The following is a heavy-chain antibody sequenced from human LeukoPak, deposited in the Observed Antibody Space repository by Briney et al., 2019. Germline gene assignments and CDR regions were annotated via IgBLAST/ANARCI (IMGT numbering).Heavy chain of an antibody. CDR2: IYTSGST. J-gene: IGHJ6*03. CDR1: GGSISSYF. CDR3: ARPYYYYMDV. Sequence: PSETLSLTCTVSGGSISSYFWTWIRQPAGKGLEWIGHIYTSGSTNFNPSLKSRVTMSVDTSKNQFSLKLTSVTAADTAVYYCARPYYYYMDVWGKGTTVTVSS. V-gene: IGHV4-4*07.